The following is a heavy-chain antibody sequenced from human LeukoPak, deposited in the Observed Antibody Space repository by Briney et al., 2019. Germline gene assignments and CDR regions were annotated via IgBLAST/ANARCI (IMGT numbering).Heavy chain of an antibody. CDR2: TYYRSKWYN. J-gene: IGHJ5*02. V-gene: IGHV6-1*01. Sequence: SQTLSLTCAISGDSVSSNSAAWNWIRQSPSRGLEWLGRTYYRSKWYNDYAVSVKSRITINPDTSKNQFSLQLNSVTPEDTAVYYCARGPHYYGRPGYNWFDPWGQGTLVTVSS. CDR1: GDSVSSNSAA. D-gene: IGHD3-10*01. CDR3: ARGPHYYGRPGYNWFDP.